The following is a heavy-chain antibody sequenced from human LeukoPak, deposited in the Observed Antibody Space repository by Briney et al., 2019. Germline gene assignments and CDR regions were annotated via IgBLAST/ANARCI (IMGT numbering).Heavy chain of an antibody. J-gene: IGHJ5*02. CDR1: GGSFSGYY. V-gene: IGHV4-34*01. Sequence: TSETLSLTCAVYGGSFSGYYWSWIRQPPGKGLEWIGEINHSGSINYNPSLKSRVTISVDTSKNQFSLKLSSATAADTAVYYCARGLGFRPYRWFDPWGQGTLVTVSS. CDR3: ARGLGFRPYRWFDP. D-gene: IGHD4-11*01. CDR2: INHSGSI.